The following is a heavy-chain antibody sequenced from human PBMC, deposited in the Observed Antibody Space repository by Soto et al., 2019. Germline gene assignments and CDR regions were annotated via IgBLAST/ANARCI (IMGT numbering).Heavy chain of an antibody. J-gene: IGHJ4*02. D-gene: IGHD3-3*01. V-gene: IGHV3-23*01. CDR2: ISGSGGST. CDR1: GFTFSSYA. CDR3: LYLEWLLHPVY. Sequence: PGGSLRLSCAASGFTFSSYAMSWVRQAPGKGLEWVSAISGSGGSTYYADSVKGRFTISRDNSKNTLYLQMNSLRAEDTAVYYSLYLEWLLHPVYWGQGALVAVSS.